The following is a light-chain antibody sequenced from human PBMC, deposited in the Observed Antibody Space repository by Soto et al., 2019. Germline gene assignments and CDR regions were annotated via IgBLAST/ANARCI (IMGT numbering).Light chain of an antibody. CDR2: HAS. V-gene: IGKV3-20*01. CDR1: QSVSSN. Sequence: EIVITQSPSTLSVYPGERATLSCRASQSVSSNLAWYQQKPGQAPRLLIYHASSRATGIPDRFSGSGSGTDFTLTISRLEPEDFAVYYCQQYGSPPITFAQGTRLEIK. CDR3: QQYGSPPIT. J-gene: IGKJ5*01.